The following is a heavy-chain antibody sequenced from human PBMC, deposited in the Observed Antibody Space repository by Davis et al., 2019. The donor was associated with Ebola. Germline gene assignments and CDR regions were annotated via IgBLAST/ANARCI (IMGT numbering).Heavy chain of an antibody. CDR2: ISGSGGST. V-gene: IGHV3-23*01. Sequence: GESLKISCAASGFTFSSYAMSWVRQAPGKGLEWVSAISGSGGSTYYADSVKGRFTISRDNSKNTLYLQMNSLRAEDTAVYYCASGYSSGWYAPDYWGQGTLVTVSS. CDR1: GFTFSSYA. CDR3: ASGYSSGWYAPDY. D-gene: IGHD6-19*01. J-gene: IGHJ4*02.